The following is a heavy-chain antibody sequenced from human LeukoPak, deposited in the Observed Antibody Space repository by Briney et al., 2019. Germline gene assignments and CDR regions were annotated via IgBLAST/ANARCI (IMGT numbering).Heavy chain of an antibody. CDR2: ISSSGSNI. D-gene: IGHD7-27*01. V-gene: IGHV3-11*04. CDR1: GFTFSDHY. CDR3: ARGTGEIDY. J-gene: IGHJ4*02. Sequence: GGSLRLSCAASGFTFSDHYMSWIRQAPGKGLEWVSYISSSGSNIYYPDSMKGRFTISRDNAENSLYLQMNSLRAEDTAVYYCARGTGEIDYWGQGTLVTVSS.